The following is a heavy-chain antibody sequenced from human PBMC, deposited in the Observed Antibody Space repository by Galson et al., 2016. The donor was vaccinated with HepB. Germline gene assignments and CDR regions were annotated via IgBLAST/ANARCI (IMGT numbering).Heavy chain of an antibody. D-gene: IGHD6-13*01. CDR1: GRSISSGYY. V-gene: IGHV4-38-2*01. CDR2: IHHTGNT. CDR3: AKIRGSSWRGGFDS. J-gene: IGHJ4*02. Sequence: ETLSLTCFVSGRSISSGYYWDWIRQPPGKGLEWTGSIHHTGNTYYNPSLKSRVTISVDTSRNQFSLRLSFVTAADTALYYCAKIRGSSWRGGFDSWGQGTLVAVSS.